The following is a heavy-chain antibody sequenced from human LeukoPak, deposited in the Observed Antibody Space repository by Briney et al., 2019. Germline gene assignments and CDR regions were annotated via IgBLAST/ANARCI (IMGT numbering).Heavy chain of an antibody. V-gene: IGHV3-21*01. CDR1: AFTFSSYS. D-gene: IGHD4-17*01. Sequence: GGSPRLSSAASAFTFSSYSRNWVRQAPGKGLEWVSSISTGSRNVYYADSVKGRFTISRDNAKNSLYLQINSLRVEDTAVFYCARDSRTVTTHWSFDLWGRGTLVTVSS. CDR3: ARDSRTVTTHWSFDL. J-gene: IGHJ2*01. CDR2: ISTGSRNV.